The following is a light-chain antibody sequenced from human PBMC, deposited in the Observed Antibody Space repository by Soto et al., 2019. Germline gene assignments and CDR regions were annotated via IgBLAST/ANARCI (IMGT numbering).Light chain of an antibody. CDR2: KAS. CDR1: QTISSW. CDR3: QQYYRTPLT. J-gene: IGKJ4*01. Sequence: DIQMTQSPSTLSGSVGDRVTITCRASQTISSWLAWYQQKPGNAPKLLIYKASTLKSGVPSRFSGSGSGTEFTLTISSLQAEDVAVYYCQQYYRTPLTFGGGTKVHI. V-gene: IGKV1-5*03.